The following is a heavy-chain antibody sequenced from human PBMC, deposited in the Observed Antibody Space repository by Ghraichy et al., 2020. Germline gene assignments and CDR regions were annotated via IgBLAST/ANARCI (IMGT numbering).Heavy chain of an antibody. CDR1: GFTFSSYD. D-gene: IGHD3-22*01. Sequence: GGSLRLSCAASGFTFSSYDMHWVRQATGKGLEWVSAIGTAGDTYYPGSVKGRFTISRENAKNSLYLQMNSLRAGDMAVYYCARRGSGYYYGAFDIWGQGTMVTVSS. V-gene: IGHV3-13*04. J-gene: IGHJ3*02. CDR3: ARRGSGYYYGAFDI. CDR2: IGTAGDT.